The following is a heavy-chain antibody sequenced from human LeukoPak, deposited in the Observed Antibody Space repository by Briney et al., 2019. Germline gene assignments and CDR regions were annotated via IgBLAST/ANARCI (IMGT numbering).Heavy chain of an antibody. CDR2: IKHDGSAK. D-gene: IGHD2-15*01. V-gene: IGHV3-7*01. CDR3: AREYGSGPDY. CDR1: GFTFSSYW. J-gene: IGHJ4*02. Sequence: GGSLRLSCAASGFTFSSYWMSWVRQAPGKGLEWVANIKHDGSAKYYVDSVKGRFTISRDNSKNSLYLQMNSLRAEDTAVYYCAREYGSGPDYWGQGTLVTVSS.